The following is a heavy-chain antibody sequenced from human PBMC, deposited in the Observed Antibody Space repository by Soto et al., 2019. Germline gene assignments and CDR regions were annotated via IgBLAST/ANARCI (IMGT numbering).Heavy chain of an antibody. CDR1: GFSLSTNGVG. J-gene: IGHJ5*02. V-gene: IGHV2-5*02. Sequence: QITLKESGPTLVKSTQTLTLTCTFSGFSLSTNGVGVGWIRQPPGKALEWLAHIYWDDDKRYSPSLKNRLTISEDTSKYQVVLRVTSVNPMDTATYYCAHRERDDSHQNWFAPWGQGTLVTVSS. D-gene: IGHD2-15*01. CDR2: IYWDDDK. CDR3: AHRERDDSHQNWFAP.